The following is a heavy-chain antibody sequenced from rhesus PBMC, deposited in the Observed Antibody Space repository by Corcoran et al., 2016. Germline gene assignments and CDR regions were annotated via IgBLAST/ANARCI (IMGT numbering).Heavy chain of an antibody. CDR1: GGSISSSY. D-gene: IGHD3-16*01. J-gene: IGHJ4*01. CDR3: ARYYSGRSYCFDY. V-gene: IGHV4-169*01. CDR2: IYGSVHAT. Sequence: QLQLQESGPGLVKPSETLSVTCAVSGGSISSSYWSWIRQAPGKGRGGNGYIYGSVHATNSNPSLKSRVTLSVDTSKNQFSLKLSSVTAADTAVYYCARYYSGRSYCFDYWGQGVLVTVSS.